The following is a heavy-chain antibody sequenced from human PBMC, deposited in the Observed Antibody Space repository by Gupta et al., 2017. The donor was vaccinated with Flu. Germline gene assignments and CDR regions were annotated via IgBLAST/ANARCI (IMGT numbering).Heavy chain of an antibody. J-gene: IGHJ4*02. Sequence: VRQAPGQGLQWMGGIIPMFGTTFYAEKFQGRLTITADESTSTAYMELHSLRSDDTAVYHCAADYGGDDFYVDYWGQGTLVTVSS. CDR2: IIPMFGTT. CDR3: AADYGGDDFYVDY. D-gene: IGHD4-17*01. V-gene: IGHV1-69*01.